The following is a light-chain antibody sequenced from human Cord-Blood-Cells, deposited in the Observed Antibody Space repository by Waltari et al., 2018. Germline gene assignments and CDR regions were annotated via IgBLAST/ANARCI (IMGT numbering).Light chain of an antibody. J-gene: IGLJ1*01. CDR1: SSDVGGYTY. V-gene: IGLV2-14*03. CDR3: SSYTSSSTYV. Sequence: QSALTQPASVSGSPGQSITISSTGTSSDVGGYTYVSWYQTHPGKAPKLMIYDVSNRPTGVFNRVSGDNPGNTASLTISGLQAEDEADYYCSSYTSSSTYVFGTGTKVTVL. CDR2: DVS.